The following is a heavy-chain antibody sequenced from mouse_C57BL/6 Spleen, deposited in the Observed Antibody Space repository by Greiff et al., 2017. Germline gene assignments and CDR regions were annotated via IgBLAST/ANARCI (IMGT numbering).Heavy chain of an antibody. CDR3: TRGSGAYAMDY. CDR1: GYTFTDYE. V-gene: IGHV1-15*01. J-gene: IGHJ4*01. D-gene: IGHD3-1*01. Sequence: QVQLQQSGAELVRPGASVTLSCKASGYTFTDYEMHWVQQTPVHGLEWIGAIDPETGGTAYNQKFKGKAILTADKSSSTAYMELRSLTSEDSAVYYCTRGSGAYAMDYWGQGTSVTVSS. CDR2: IDPETGGT.